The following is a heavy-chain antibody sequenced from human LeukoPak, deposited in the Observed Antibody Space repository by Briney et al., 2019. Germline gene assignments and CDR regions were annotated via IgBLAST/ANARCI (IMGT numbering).Heavy chain of an antibody. V-gene: IGHV4-39*07. Sequence: PSGTLSLTCTVSGGSISSSSYYWGWIRQPPGKGLEWIGSIYYSGSTYYNPSLKSRVTISVDTSKNQFSLKLSSVTAADTAVYYCARSLSYNWNDPFDYWGQGTLVTVSS. D-gene: IGHD1-20*01. CDR3: ARSLSYNWNDPFDY. CDR1: GGSISSSSYY. CDR2: IYYSGST. J-gene: IGHJ4*02.